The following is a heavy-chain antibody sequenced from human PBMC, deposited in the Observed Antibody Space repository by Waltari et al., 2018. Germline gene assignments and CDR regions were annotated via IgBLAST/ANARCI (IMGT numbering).Heavy chain of an antibody. V-gene: IGHV4-39*01. CDR3: ARRGERYVWGSYRLDP. J-gene: IGHJ5*02. CDR1: GDSITSNNYN. CDR2: ISYSGIS. D-gene: IGHD3-16*02. Sequence: QLQLQESGPGLVRPSATLSLTCTVSGDSITSNNYNWGWIRQPPGKGLEWIGGISYSGISYSNPSLKSRVTISIDTSNNQFSLKLSSVTAADTAVYYCARRGERYVWGSYRLDPWGQGTLVTVSS.